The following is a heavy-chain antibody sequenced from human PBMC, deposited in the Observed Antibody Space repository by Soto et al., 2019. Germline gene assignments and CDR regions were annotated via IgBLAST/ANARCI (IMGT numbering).Heavy chain of an antibody. CDR2: INHSGNT. Sequence: SETLSLTCAVYGGSFSGYYWSWIRQPPGKVLEWIGEINHSGNTNYNPSLKSRVTISVDKSKNQFSLKLSSVTAADTAVYYCASQGLPYFDWSPTPLYYMDVWGKGTTVTVSS. V-gene: IGHV4-34*01. CDR1: GGSFSGYY. CDR3: ASQGLPYFDWSPTPLYYMDV. D-gene: IGHD3-9*01. J-gene: IGHJ6*03.